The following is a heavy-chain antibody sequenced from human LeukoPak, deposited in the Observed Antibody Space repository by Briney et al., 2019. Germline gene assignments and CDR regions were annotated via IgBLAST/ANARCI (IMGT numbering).Heavy chain of an antibody. V-gene: IGHV3-33*01. CDR3: ARDGIAVAGTPFDY. D-gene: IGHD6-19*01. J-gene: IGHJ4*02. Sequence: GRSLRLSCAASGFTFSSYGMHWVRQAPGKGLEWVAVIWYDGSNKYYADSVKGRFTISRDDSKNTLYLQMNSLRAEDTAVYYCARDGIAVAGTPFDYWGQGTLVTVSS. CDR1: GFTFSSYG. CDR2: IWYDGSNK.